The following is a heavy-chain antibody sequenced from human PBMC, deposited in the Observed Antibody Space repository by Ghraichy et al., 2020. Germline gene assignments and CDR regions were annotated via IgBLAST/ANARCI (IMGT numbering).Heavy chain of an antibody. CDR3: AKDLAAAGTNFDY. CDR1: GFTFSSYG. CDR2: ISYEGSNK. V-gene: IGHV3-30*18. D-gene: IGHD6-13*01. J-gene: IGHJ4*02. Sequence: SLRLSCAASGFTFSSYGMHWVRQAPGKGLEWVAVISYEGSNKYYADSVKGRFTISRDNSKNTLYLQMNSLRAEDTAVYYCAKDLAAAGTNFDYWGQGTLVTVSS.